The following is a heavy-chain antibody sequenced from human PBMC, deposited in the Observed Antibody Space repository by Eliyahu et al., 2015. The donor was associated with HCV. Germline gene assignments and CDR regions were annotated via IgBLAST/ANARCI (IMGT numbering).Heavy chain of an antibody. CDR2: VKSDGSEK. V-gene: IGHV3-7*03. Sequence: EVQLVESGGGLVQPGGSLRLXCAAXGFXFSXXWMGWXRQAPGKGLEWVANVKSDGSEKYYVDSVKGRFSNSRDNAKNSMYLQMSSLRAEDTAVYYCVRDESAIFGVVTPRRHWGQGTLVTVSS. CDR3: VRDESAIFGVVTPRRH. J-gene: IGHJ4*02. D-gene: IGHD3-3*01. CDR1: GFXFSXXW.